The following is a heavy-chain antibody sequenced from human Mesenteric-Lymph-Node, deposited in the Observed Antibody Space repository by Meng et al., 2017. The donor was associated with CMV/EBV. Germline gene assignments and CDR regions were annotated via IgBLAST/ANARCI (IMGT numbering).Heavy chain of an antibody. D-gene: IGHD1-14*01. V-gene: IGHV5-51*01. CDR3: ARGQGGSITPYYSDY. CDR2: IFPGDSDT. J-gene: IGHJ4*02. Sequence: GESLKISCESSGYTFTSYWIAWVRQTPGKGLEWMGIIFPGDSDTRYSPSFQGHVTISADKSISTAYLQWSSLEASDTAMYYCARGQGGSITPYYSDYWGQGTLVTVSS. CDR1: GYTFTSYW.